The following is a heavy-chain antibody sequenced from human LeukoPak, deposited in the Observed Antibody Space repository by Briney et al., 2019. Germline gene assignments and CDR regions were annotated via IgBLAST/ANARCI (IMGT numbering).Heavy chain of an antibody. D-gene: IGHD3-10*01. CDR1: GASITSRDFY. CDR2: ASGYYGGDS. Sequence: SETLSLTCTVSGASITSRDFYWGWFRQPPGKGVEWIGSASGYYGGDSFYNTSLESRVTISIHTSKNQFSLNLSSVTAADTAVYYCARQGKIQHGSRSYYFDWWGQGTLVIVNS. V-gene: IGHV4-39*01. J-gene: IGHJ4*02. CDR3: ARQGKIQHGSRSYYFDW.